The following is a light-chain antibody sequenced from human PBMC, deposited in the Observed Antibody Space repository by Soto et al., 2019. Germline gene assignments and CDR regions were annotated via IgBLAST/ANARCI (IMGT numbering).Light chain of an antibody. J-gene: IGKJ1*01. CDR1: QSISSN. V-gene: IGKV3-15*01. Sequence: EIVMTQSPATLSVSPGERAALSCRASQSISSNLAWYQQKPGQAPRLLIFAASTRATGIPARFSGSASGTEFTLAISSLQSEDFAVYYCQQYNDWPLTFGQGTKVEIK. CDR2: AAS. CDR3: QQYNDWPLT.